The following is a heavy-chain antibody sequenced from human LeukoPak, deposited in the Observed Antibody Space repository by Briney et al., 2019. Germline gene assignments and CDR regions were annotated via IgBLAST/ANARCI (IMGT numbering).Heavy chain of an antibody. Sequence: GGSLRLSCAASGFIFSNYAMHWVRQAPGKGLQWVSVIYSGDNTYYADSVKGRFTISRDRSKNTLYLDMNSLRAEDTAVYYCARIQGGYSYGFVDYWGHGTLVTVSS. CDR1: GFIFSNYA. J-gene: IGHJ4*01. V-gene: IGHV3-53*01. CDR2: IYSGDNT. D-gene: IGHD5-18*01. CDR3: ARIQGGYSYGFVDY.